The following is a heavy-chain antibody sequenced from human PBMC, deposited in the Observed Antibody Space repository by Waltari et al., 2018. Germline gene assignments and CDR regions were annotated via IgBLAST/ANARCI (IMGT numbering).Heavy chain of an antibody. V-gene: IGHV4-38-2*01. Sequence: QVQLQESGPGLVKPSETLSLTCAVSDYFISRGYFWAWIRQPPGQGLEWIAHIYHTGSTSYNPSLGSRVTISVDTSKNQFSLKMTSVTAADTAIYYCARHSYSEPFHYWGQGTLVTVSS. CDR3: ARHSYSEPFHY. D-gene: IGHD5-12*01. J-gene: IGHJ4*02. CDR1: DYFISRGYF. CDR2: IYHTGST.